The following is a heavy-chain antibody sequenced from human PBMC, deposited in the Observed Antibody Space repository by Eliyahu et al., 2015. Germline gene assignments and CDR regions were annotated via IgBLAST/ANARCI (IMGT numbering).Heavy chain of an antibody. CDR1: GFSLXNARXG. CDR2: IFSNDEK. Sequence: QVTLKESGPVLVKPTETLTLTCTVXGFSLXNARXGVSWIRQPPGKALEWLAHIFSNDEKSYSTSLKSRLTISKDTSKSQVVLTMTNMDPVDTATYYCARIRGGYYYGMDVWGQGTTVTVSS. J-gene: IGHJ6*02. V-gene: IGHV2-26*01. D-gene: IGHD3-16*01. CDR3: ARIRGGYYYGMDV.